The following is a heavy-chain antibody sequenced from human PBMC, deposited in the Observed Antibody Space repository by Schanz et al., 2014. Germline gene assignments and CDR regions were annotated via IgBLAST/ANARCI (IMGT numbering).Heavy chain of an antibody. CDR3: AKAADWPVTRFDP. J-gene: IGHJ5*02. D-gene: IGHD3-9*01. CDR1: GFTFSSYA. Sequence: DVQLLESGGGLVQPGGSLRLSCAASGFTFSSYAMGWVRQAPGKGLEWVSSISSGGGSTHYADSVRGRFTISSDSSKNTLYLQMSSLRADDTAVYYCAKAADWPVTRFDPWGQGTLVTVSS. V-gene: IGHV3-23*01. CDR2: ISSGGGST.